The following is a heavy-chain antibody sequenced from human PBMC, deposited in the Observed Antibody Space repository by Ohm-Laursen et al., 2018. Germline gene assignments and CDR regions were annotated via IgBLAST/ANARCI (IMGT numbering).Heavy chain of an antibody. V-gene: IGHV1-2*02. D-gene: IGHD2-15*01. Sequence: ASVKVSCKASGYTFTGYYMHWVRQAPGQGLEWMGWINPNNGVPNYAQKFQGRVTMTRDTSISTAYMELSSLRSDDMAVYYCARPPHCSGDNCYRTFDYWGQGSLVTVSS. J-gene: IGHJ4*02. CDR1: GYTFTGYY. CDR3: ARPPHCSGDNCYRTFDY. CDR2: INPNNGVP.